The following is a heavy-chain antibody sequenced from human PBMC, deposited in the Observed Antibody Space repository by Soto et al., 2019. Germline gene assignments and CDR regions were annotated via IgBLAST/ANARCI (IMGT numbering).Heavy chain of an antibody. CDR2: ISPYNGHT. V-gene: IGHV1-18*04. CDR3: ARGGSGYHTGRGFAGSMDV. J-gene: IGHJ6*02. CDR1: GYIFTGYG. D-gene: IGHD3-22*01. Sequence: ASVKVSCKASGYIFTGYGISWVRQAPGQGLEWMGWISPYNGHTEFAQRLQGRLTLTTDTSTSTAFMELSNLRSDDTAVYYCARGGSGYHTGRGFAGSMDVWGQGTTVTVSS.